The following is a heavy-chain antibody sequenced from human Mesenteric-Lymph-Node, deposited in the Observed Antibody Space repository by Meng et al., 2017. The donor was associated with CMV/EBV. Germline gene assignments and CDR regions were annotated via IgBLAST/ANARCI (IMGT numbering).Heavy chain of an antibody. V-gene: IGHV3-53*01. J-gene: IGHJ6*02. CDR1: GFIVSSNY. Sequence: GESLKISCAASGFIVSSNYMAWVRQAPGKGLEWGSVIYSGGATYYGDSVKGRFTVSRDSSKNTMYLQMNSLRADDTAVYYCARDRMQQHVRERDYFYYGMDVWGQGTTVTVSS. CDR2: IYSGGAT. D-gene: IGHD6-6*01. CDR3: ARDRMQQHVRERDYFYYGMDV.